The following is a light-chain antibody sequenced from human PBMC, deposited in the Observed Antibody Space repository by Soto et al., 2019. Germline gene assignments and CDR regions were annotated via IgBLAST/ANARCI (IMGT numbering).Light chain of an antibody. CDR2: GAS. Sequence: EIVLTQSPGTLSLSPGERATLSCRASQSVSSSYLAWYQQKPGQAPRLLIYGASSRATDIPDRFSGSGSGPDFTLTISRLEPEDFAVYYCQQYGSSPLTFGGGTKVEIK. CDR1: QSVSSSY. V-gene: IGKV3-20*01. CDR3: QQYGSSPLT. J-gene: IGKJ4*01.